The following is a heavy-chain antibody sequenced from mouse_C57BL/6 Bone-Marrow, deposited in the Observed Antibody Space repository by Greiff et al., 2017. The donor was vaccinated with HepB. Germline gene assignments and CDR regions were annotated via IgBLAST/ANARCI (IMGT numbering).Heavy chain of an antibody. V-gene: IGHV1-81*01. CDR1: GYTFTSYG. Sequence: VKLQESGAELARPGASVKLSCKASGYTFTSYGISWVKQRTGQGLEWIGEIYPRSGNTYYNEKFKGKATLTADKSSSTAYMELRSLTSEDSAVYFCARSITTVVARGYFDVWGTGTTVTVSS. CDR3: ARSITTVVARGYFDV. CDR2: IYPRSGNT. D-gene: IGHD1-1*01. J-gene: IGHJ1*03.